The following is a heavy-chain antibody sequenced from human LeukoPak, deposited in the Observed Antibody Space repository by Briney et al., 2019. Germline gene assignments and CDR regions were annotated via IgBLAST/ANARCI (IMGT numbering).Heavy chain of an antibody. Sequence: GRSLRLSCAASGFTFSSYGMHWVRQAPGKGLEWVAVISYDGSNKYYADSVKGRFTISRDNSKNTLYLQMNSLRAEDTAVCYCAKKANYYFDYWGQGTLVTVSS. V-gene: IGHV3-30*18. J-gene: IGHJ4*02. CDR2: ISYDGSNK. CDR1: GFTFSSYG. CDR3: AKKANYYFDY.